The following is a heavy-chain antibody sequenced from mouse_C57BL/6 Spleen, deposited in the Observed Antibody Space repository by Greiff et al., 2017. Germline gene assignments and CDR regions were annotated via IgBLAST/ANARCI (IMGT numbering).Heavy chain of an antibody. CDR3: TRNYYGSRRAWFAY. D-gene: IGHD1-1*01. CDR1: GYTFTDYE. Sequence: QVHVKQSGAELVRPGASVTLSCKASGYTFTDYEMHWVKQTPVHGLEWIGAIDPETGGTAYNQKFKGKAILTADKSSSTAYMELRSLTSEDSAVYYCTRNYYGSRRAWFAYWGQGTLVTVSA. V-gene: IGHV1-15*01. CDR2: IDPETGGT. J-gene: IGHJ3*01.